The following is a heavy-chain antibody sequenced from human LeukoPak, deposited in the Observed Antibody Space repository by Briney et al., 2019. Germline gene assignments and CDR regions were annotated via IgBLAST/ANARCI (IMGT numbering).Heavy chain of an antibody. D-gene: IGHD3-22*01. CDR3: ARRNYYYDSSGYYDDAFDI. CDR2: INPSGGST. Sequence: ASVKVSCKASGYTFTSYYMHWVRQAPGQGLEWMGIINPSGGSTSYAQKFQGRVTMTRDTSTSTVYMELSSLRSEDTAVYYCARRNYYYDSSGYYDDAFDIWGQGTMVTVSS. V-gene: IGHV1-46*01. J-gene: IGHJ3*02. CDR1: GYTFTSYY.